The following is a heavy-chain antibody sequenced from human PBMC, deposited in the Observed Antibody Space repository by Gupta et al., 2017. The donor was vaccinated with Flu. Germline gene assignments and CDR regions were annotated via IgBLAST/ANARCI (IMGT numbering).Heavy chain of an antibody. J-gene: IGHJ4*02. CDR3: AGDYCSGGSCYSELDY. CDR1: GFTFRSYS. D-gene: IGHD2-15*01. CDR2: ISSRSSTI. V-gene: IGHV3-48*02. Sequence: EVQLVESGGGLVQPGGSLRLSCAASGFTFRSYSMNWVRQAPGKGLEWVSYISSRSSTIYYADSVKGRFTISRDNAKNSLYLQMNSLRDEDTAVYYCAGDYCSGGSCYSELDYWGQGTLVTVSS.